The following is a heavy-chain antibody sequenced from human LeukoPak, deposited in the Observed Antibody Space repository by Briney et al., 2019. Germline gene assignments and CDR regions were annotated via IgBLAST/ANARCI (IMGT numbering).Heavy chain of an antibody. J-gene: IGHJ4*02. CDR1: GYTFTSYG. V-gene: IGHV1-18*01. D-gene: IGHD3-3*01. Sequence: GASVKVSCKASGYTFTSYGISWVRQAPGQGLEWMGWISAYNGNTNYAQKLQGRVTMTTDTSTSTAYMELRSLRSDDTAVYYCARAPIFGVVTAYYFDYWGQGTLVTVSS. CDR2: ISAYNGNT. CDR3: ARAPIFGVVTAYYFDY.